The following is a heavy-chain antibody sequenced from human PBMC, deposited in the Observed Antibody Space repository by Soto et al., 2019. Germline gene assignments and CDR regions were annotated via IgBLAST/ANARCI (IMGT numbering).Heavy chain of an antibody. V-gene: IGHV4-59*08. D-gene: IGHD3-10*01. Sequence: PSETLSLTCTGSCGSISSYYWSWIRQPPGKGLEWIGYIYYSGSTNYNPSLKSRVTISVDTSKNQFSLKLSSVTAADTAVYYCARQYYGSGATVYYMDVWGKGTTVTVSS. J-gene: IGHJ6*03. CDR3: ARQYYGSGATVYYMDV. CDR2: IYYSGST. CDR1: CGSISSYY.